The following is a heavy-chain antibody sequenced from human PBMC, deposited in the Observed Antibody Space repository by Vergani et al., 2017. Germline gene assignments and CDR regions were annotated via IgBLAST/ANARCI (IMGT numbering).Heavy chain of an antibody. V-gene: IGHV4-34*01. D-gene: IGHD5-24*01. Sequence: QVQLQQWGAGLLKPSETLSLTCAVYGGSFSGYYWSWIRQPPGKGLEGIGEINHSGSTNYNPSLKSRVTISVDTSKNQFSLKLNSVTAADTAVYYCARVRQGLQKGNWFDPWGQGTLVTVSS. CDR1: GGSFSGYY. CDR3: ARVRQGLQKGNWFDP. CDR2: INHSGST. J-gene: IGHJ5*02.